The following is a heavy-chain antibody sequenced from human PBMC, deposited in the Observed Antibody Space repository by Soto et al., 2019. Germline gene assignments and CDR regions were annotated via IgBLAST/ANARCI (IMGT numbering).Heavy chain of an antibody. D-gene: IGHD2-2*02. J-gene: IGHJ4*02. CDR2: INPNSGGT. Sequence: QVQLVQSGAEVKKPGASVKVSCKASGYTFTGHYVHWVRQAPGQGLEWMGWINPNSGGTNYAQTFQGRVTMTRDTSISTAYMDLSRLTSDDTAVYYCARDSNNTSAVCHYWGQGTLVTVSS. CDR3: ARDSNNTSAVCHY. V-gene: IGHV1-2*02. CDR1: GYTFTGHY.